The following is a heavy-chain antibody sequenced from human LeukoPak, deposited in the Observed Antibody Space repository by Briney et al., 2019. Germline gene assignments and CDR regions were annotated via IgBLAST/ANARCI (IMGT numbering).Heavy chain of an antibody. V-gene: IGHV4-30-2*01. CDR1: GGSISSGGYS. CDR3: ARGNTGAFDI. D-gene: IGHD1-14*01. CDR2: IYHSGST. J-gene: IGHJ3*02. Sequence: SETLSLTCAVSGGSISSGGYSWSWIRQPPGKGLEWIGYIYHSGSTYYNPSLKSRVTISVDRSKNQFSLKLSSVTAADTAVYYCARGNTGAFDIWGQGTMVTVSS.